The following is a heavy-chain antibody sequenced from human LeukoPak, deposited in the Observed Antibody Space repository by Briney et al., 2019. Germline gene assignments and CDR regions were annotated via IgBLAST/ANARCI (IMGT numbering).Heavy chain of an antibody. CDR3: ASGYCGGACQLGGVDM. D-gene: IGHD2-21*02. CDR2: THYSGST. J-gene: IGHJ3*02. Sequence: ASETLSLTCTVSGGSISSYYWSWLRQPPGKGLEYIGYTHYSGSTNYNPSLKSRVTISLDTSGNQFSLKLSSVTAADTAVYYCASGYCGGACQLGGVDMWGQGTMVTVSS. V-gene: IGHV4-59*01. CDR1: GGSISSYY.